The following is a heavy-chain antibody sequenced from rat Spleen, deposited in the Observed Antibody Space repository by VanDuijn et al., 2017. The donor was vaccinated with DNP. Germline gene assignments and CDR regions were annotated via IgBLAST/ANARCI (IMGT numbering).Heavy chain of an antibody. Sequence: QVQLKESGPGLVQPSQTLSLTCTVSGFSLTSYTVSWVRQPPGKGLEWIAAMSSGGNTYYNSGLKSRLRISRDTSKSQVFLKMNSLQTEDTATYYCASTLVNYGTYGYYAMDAWGQGTSVTVSS. CDR3: ASTLVNYGTYGYYAMDA. CDR1: GFSLTSYT. V-gene: IGHV2-6*01. J-gene: IGHJ4*01. CDR2: MSSGGNT. D-gene: IGHD1-3*01.